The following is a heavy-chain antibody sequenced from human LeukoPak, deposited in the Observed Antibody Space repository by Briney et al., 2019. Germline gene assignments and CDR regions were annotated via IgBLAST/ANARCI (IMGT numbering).Heavy chain of an antibody. J-gene: IGHJ4*02. Sequence: PSETLSLTCSVSGGSISSSDFYWGWIRQPPGKGLEWIGSTFYSGSTNYNPSLKSRVTISVDTSKNQFSLKVTSVTAADTAVYYCVRHHVSYSGGWYGWGQGTPVTVSS. D-gene: IGHD6-19*01. CDR1: GGSISSSDFY. CDR3: VRHHVSYSGGWYG. V-gene: IGHV4-39*01. CDR2: TFYSGST.